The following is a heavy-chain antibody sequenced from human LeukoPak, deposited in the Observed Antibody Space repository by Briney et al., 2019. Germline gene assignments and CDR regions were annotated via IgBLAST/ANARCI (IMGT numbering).Heavy chain of an antibody. CDR2: ISSSSSTI. CDR1: GFTFSSYS. CDR3: ARDLVNDFWSGSYFDY. J-gene: IGHJ4*02. Sequence: PGGSLRLSCAASGFTFSSYSMTWVRQAPGKGLEWVSYISSSSSTIYYADSVKGRFTISRDNAKNSLYLQMNSLRAEDTALYYCARDLVNDFWSGSYFDYWGQGTLVTVSS. V-gene: IGHV3-48*01. D-gene: IGHD3-3*01.